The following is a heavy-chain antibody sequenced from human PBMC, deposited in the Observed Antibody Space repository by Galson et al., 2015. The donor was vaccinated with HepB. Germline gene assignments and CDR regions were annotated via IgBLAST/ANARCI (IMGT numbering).Heavy chain of an antibody. V-gene: IGHV3-64*01. D-gene: IGHD4-17*01. CDR1: GFTFSTYA. CDR2: ISSNGGST. Sequence: SLRLSCAASGFTFSTYAMHWVRQAPGKGLEYISGISSNGGSTYYANSVKGRFTISRDNSKNTLYLQMNSLRAEDTAVYYCTKEYTVRNQFDYWGQGTLVTVSS. CDR3: TKEYTVRNQFDY. J-gene: IGHJ4*02.